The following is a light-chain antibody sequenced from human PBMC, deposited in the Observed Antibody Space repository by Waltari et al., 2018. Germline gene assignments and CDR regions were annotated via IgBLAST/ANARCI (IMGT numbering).Light chain of an antibody. J-gene: IGKJ1*01. Sequence: EVVMTQSPATLAVSPGERATPSCRASQSVSSSLAWYQQKPGQTPRLLIYGASTRATGIPVRFSGSWSGTEFTLTISSLQSEDFAVYYCLQYNNWPPWTFGQGTKVEIK. V-gene: IGKV3-15*01. CDR1: QSVSSS. CDR2: GAS. CDR3: LQYNNWPPWT.